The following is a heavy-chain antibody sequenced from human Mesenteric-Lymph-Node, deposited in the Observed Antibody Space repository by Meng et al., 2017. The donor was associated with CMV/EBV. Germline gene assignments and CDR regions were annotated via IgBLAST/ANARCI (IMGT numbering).Heavy chain of an antibody. CDR2: IYYSGST. J-gene: IGHJ5*02. V-gene: IGHV4-39*01. Sequence: GGSISSSSYYWGWIRQPPGKGLEWIGSIYYSGSTYYNPSLKSRVTISVDTSKNQFSLKLSSVTAADTAVYYCARSNDFWSGHNWFDPWGQGTLVTVSS. CDR1: GGSISSSSYY. CDR3: ARSNDFWSGHNWFDP. D-gene: IGHD3-3*01.